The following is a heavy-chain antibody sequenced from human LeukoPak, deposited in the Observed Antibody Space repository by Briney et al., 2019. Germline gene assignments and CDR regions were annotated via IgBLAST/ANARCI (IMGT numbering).Heavy chain of an antibody. CDR1: GFTFSSYA. V-gene: IGHV3-23*01. Sequence: TGGSLRLSCAAPGFTFSSYAMSWVRQAPGKGLDWVSAISGSGDNTYYADSVKGRFTISRDNSKNTLYLHMNSLRAEDTAVYYCAKSLVRSQFDYWGQGTLVTVSS. CDR2: ISGSGDNT. D-gene: IGHD2-2*01. J-gene: IGHJ4*02. CDR3: AKSLVRSQFDY.